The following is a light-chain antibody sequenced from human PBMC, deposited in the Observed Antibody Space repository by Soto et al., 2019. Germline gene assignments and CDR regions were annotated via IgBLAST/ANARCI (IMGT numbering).Light chain of an antibody. CDR1: TSNIGTNY. V-gene: IGLV1-51*01. J-gene: IGLJ3*02. Sequence: QSVLTQPPSVSAAPGQKVTISCSGNTSNIGTNYVSWHQQLPGTAPKLLIHDNNKRFSGIPDRFSASKSGTSATLAISGLQTGDEADYYCGTWDSSLTAVVFGGGTKLTV. CDR3: GTWDSSLTAVV. CDR2: DNN.